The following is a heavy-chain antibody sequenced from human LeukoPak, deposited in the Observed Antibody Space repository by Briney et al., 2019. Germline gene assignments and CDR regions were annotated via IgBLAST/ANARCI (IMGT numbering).Heavy chain of an antibody. D-gene: IGHD6-19*01. Sequence: TLSLTCTVSGGSISSGGYYWSWIRQHPGKGLEWIGYIYYSGSTYYNPSLKSRVTISVDTSKNQFSLKLSPVTAADTAVYYCARGDSGYYDYWGQGTLVTVSS. CDR2: IYYSGST. CDR1: GGSISSGGYY. V-gene: IGHV4-31*03. J-gene: IGHJ4*02. CDR3: ARGDSGYYDY.